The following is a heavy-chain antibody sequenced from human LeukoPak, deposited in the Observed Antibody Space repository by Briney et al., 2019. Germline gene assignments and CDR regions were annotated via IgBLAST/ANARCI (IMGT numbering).Heavy chain of an antibody. D-gene: IGHD6-6*01. V-gene: IGHV4-59*01. J-gene: IGHJ4*02. CDR1: GGSISTFH. CDR3: ARDSPPQYASSSAGFDY. Sequence: SETLSLTCTVSGGSISTFHWSWIRQPPGKGLEWIGYIYHSGTTNYSPSLKSRVTISVDTSKNQLSLKLNSVTAADTAVYFCARDSPPQYASSSAGFDYWGQGTLVTVSS. CDR2: IYHSGTT.